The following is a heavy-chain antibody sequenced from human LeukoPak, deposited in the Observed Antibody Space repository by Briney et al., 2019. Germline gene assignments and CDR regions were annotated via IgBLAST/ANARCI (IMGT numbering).Heavy chain of an antibody. CDR2: INHSGST. J-gene: IGHJ4*02. CDR3: ARGRGRYYETKIFDY. CDR1: GGSFSGYY. Sequence: SETLSLTCAVYGGSFSGYYWSWIRQPPGKGLEWIGEINHSGSTNYNPSLKSRVTISVDTSKNQFSLKLCSGAAADTAVYYCARGRGRYYETKIFDYWGQGTLVTVSS. V-gene: IGHV4-34*01. D-gene: IGHD3-3*01.